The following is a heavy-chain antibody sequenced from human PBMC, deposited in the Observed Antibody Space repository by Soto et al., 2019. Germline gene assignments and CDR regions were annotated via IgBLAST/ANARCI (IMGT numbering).Heavy chain of an antibody. Sequence: EVHLVESGGGLVQPGGSLRLSCAASGFTVSSKYMSWVRQAPGKGLEWVSLIQSGGPTYYADSVKGRFTISRDTSENTLHLQMDSRGAEDTAVYYCARDGVLGEGGCCHGGPWDVWGKGTTVTVSS. J-gene: IGHJ6*04. CDR3: ARDGVLGEGGCCHGGPWDV. CDR1: GFTVSSKY. D-gene: IGHD2-15*01. V-gene: IGHV3-66*01. CDR2: IQSGGPT.